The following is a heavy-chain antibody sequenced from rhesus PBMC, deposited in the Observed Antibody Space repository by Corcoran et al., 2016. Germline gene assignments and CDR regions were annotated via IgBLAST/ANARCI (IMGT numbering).Heavy chain of an antibody. Sequence: EVQLVQSGAEVKRPGESLKISCRTSGYSFTSYWLSWVRQMPGKGLEWMGAIDSSDSESRYNPAFQGQVTISAEKSITTAYLQWSRLKASDTATYYCAKGMGLAAAGPLDYWGQGVLVTVSS. D-gene: IGHD6-25*01. V-gene: IGHV5-20*01. CDR1: GYSFTSYW. CDR2: IDSSDSES. J-gene: IGHJ4*01. CDR3: AKGMGLAAAGPLDY.